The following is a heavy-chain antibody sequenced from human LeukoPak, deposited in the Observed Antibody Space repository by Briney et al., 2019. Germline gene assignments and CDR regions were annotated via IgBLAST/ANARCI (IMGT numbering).Heavy chain of an antibody. CDR1: GFTLSSYA. CDR2: ISVSGNT. J-gene: IGHJ4*02. CDR3: AKAPVTTCSGAYCYPFDY. Sequence: GGSLRLSCAASGFTLSSYAMSWVRQGPGKGLEWASAISVSGNTYHADSVKGRFTISRDSSKNTLYLQMNSLRAGDAAVYYCAKAPVTTCSGAYCYPFDYWSQGTLVTVSS. D-gene: IGHD2-15*01. V-gene: IGHV3-23*01.